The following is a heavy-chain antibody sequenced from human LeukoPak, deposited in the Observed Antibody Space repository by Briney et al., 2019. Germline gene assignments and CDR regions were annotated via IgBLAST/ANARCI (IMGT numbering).Heavy chain of an antibody. CDR2: IYYSGST. CDR3: ARKYCSSTSCYSQFDY. Sequence: PSETLSLTCTVSGGSISSGGYYWSWIRQHPGKGLEWIGYIYYSGSTYYNPSLKSRVTISVDTSKNQFSLKLSSVTAADTAVYYCARKYCSSTSCYSQFDYWGQGTLVTVSS. CDR1: GGSISSGGYY. J-gene: IGHJ4*02. D-gene: IGHD2-2*01. V-gene: IGHV4-31*03.